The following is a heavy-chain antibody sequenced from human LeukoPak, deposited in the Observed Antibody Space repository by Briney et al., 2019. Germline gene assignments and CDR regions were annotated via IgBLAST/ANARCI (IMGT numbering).Heavy chain of an antibody. CDR3: AKDRPPEVAAGTTRYYYYYGMDV. CDR2: ISGDGGST. D-gene: IGHD1-1*01. CDR1: GFTFDDYA. J-gene: IGHJ6*02. Sequence: GGSLRLSCAASGFTFDDYAMHWVRHAPGKGLEWVSLISGDGGSTYYADSVKGRFTISRDNSKNSLYLQMNSLRTEDTALYYCAKDRPPEVAAGTTRYYYYYGMDVWGQGTTVTVSS. V-gene: IGHV3-43*02.